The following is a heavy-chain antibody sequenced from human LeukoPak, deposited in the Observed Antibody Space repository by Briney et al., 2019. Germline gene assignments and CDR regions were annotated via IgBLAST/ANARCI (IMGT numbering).Heavy chain of an antibody. CDR3: ARWDDYGDPGVDY. CDR1: GFTFSSYS. J-gene: IGHJ4*02. Sequence: PGGSLRLSCAASGFTFSSYSMNWVRQAPGKGLEWVSSISSSSYIYYADSVKGRFTISRDNAKNSLYLQMNSLRAEDTAVYYCARWDDYGDPGVDYWGQGTLVTVSS. D-gene: IGHD4-17*01. V-gene: IGHV3-21*01. CDR2: ISSSSYI.